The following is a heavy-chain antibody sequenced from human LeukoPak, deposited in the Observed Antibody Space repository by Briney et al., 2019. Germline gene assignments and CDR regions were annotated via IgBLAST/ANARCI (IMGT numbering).Heavy chain of an antibody. Sequence: SETLSLTCTVSGGSISSGDYYWTWIRQPAGKGLEWIGRIYTTGSTSYNPSLKNRVTISVDASKNQISLKLSSVTAADTAVYYCARDRGISTARGVPSWFDPWGQGTLVTVSS. CDR2: IYTTGST. J-gene: IGHJ5*02. V-gene: IGHV4-61*02. CDR1: GGSISSGDYY. D-gene: IGHD3-10*01. CDR3: ARDRGISTARGVPSWFDP.